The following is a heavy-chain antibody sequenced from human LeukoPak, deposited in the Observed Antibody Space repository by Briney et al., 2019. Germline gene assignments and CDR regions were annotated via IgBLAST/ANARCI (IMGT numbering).Heavy chain of an antibody. D-gene: IGHD6-13*01. V-gene: IGHV1-18*01. CDR3: ARGVAAAGILYYYYMDV. CDR2: IVTYNGNT. Sequence: AAGKLCCKASGYTFTSYGISWVRQAPGQGLERMGGIVTYNGNTIYAKKLESRVTMTTDTSTSTAYMELRSLRSDDTAVYYCARGVAAAGILYYYYMDVWGKGTTVTVSS. CDR1: GYTFTSYG. J-gene: IGHJ6*03.